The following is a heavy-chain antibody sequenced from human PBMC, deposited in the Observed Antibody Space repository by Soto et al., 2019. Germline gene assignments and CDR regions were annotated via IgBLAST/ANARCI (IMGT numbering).Heavy chain of an antibody. D-gene: IGHD2-21*01. CDR1: GFTVSTYG. V-gene: IGHV3-30*03. CDR2: ISRDGGTK. Sequence: QVQLVESGGGVVQPGRSLRLSCAVSGFTVSTYGMHWVRQAPGKGLEGVAVISRDGGTKYYADSVKGRFTISRDNSRNTLFVEMNSLRGDDMAVYYCAGEVASGYWGQGTLVTVSS. CDR3: AGEVASGY. J-gene: IGHJ4*02.